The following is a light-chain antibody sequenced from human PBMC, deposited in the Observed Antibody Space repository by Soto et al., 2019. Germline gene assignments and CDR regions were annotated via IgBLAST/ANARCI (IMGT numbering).Light chain of an antibody. V-gene: IGKV1-39*01. CDR1: QSISSY. CDR3: QQRYSTLWT. J-gene: IGKJ1*01. CDR2: AAS. Sequence: DIQMTQSPSSLSASVGDRVTITCRASQSISSYLNWYQQKPGKAPKLLIYAASSLQSGVPSRFSGSGSGTDVTLTISSLQPEDFATYYCQQRYSTLWTVGQGTKVEIK.